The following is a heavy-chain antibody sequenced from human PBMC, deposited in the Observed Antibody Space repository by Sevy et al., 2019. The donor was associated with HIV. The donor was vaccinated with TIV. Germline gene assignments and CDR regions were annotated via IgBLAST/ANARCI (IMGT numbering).Heavy chain of an antibody. CDR2: ISHDGRNYK. V-gene: IGHV3-30*04. CDR1: GFTFSEYG. D-gene: IGHD3-10*01. CDR3: ARDRGEILRSAFKS. Sequence: GGSLRLSCAASGFTFSEYGMHWVRQAPGKGLEWVAVISHDGRNYKYNEHFVKGRFTISRDNSRNTLKLQMNSLRAEDTAIYYSARDRGEILRSAFKSWGQGTLVTVSS. J-gene: IGHJ5*02.